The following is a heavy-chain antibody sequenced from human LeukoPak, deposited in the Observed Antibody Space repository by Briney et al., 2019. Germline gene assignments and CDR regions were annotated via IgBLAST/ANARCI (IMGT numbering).Heavy chain of an antibody. J-gene: IGHJ5*02. CDR1: GGTFSSYA. CDR2: IIPIFGTA. CDR3: ARLWFGELISWFDP. Sequence: ASVKVSCKASGGTFSSYAISWVRQAPGQGLEWMGGIIPIFGTANYAQKFQGRVTITADESTSTAYMELSSLRSEDTAVYYRARLWFGELISWFDPWGQGTLVTVSS. V-gene: IGHV1-69*13. D-gene: IGHD3-10*01.